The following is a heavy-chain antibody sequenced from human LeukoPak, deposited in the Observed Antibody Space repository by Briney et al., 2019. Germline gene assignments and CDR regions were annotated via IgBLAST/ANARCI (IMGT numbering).Heavy chain of an antibody. CDR1: GFMFDDYA. D-gene: IGHD5-24*01. J-gene: IGHJ4*02. CDR2: ISGDGVSS. Sequence: GGSLRISCAASGFMFDDYAMHWVRQVPGRGLEWVSLISGDGVSSFYADSVRGRFTISRDNNNNSLSLQMRSLTAEDTAFYYCAREQFSHTSNYFDNWGQGILVTVSS. V-gene: IGHV3-43*02. CDR3: AREQFSHTSNYFDN.